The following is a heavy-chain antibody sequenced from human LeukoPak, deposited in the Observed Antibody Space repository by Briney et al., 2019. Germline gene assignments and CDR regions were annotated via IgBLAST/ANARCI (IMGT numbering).Heavy chain of an antibody. V-gene: IGHV3-23*01. CDR2: ISGSGGST. D-gene: IGHD1-26*01. CDR1: GFTFSSYA. J-gene: IGHJ5*02. Sequence: GGSLRLACAASGFTFSSYAMSWVRQAPGKGLEWVSAISGSGGSTYYADSVKGRFTISRDNSKNTLYLQMNSLRAEDTAVYYCAKDLGRATTGWFDPWGQGTLVTVSS. CDR3: AKDLGRATTGWFDP.